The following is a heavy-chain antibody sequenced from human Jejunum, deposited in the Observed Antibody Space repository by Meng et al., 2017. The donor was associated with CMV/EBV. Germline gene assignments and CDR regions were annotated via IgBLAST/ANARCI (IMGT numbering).Heavy chain of an antibody. CDR2: IDFSGPT. CDR1: GASISSGGYF. V-gene: IGHV4-39*06. D-gene: IGHD5-24*01. CDR3: ARDGEGRWLQLGC. J-gene: IGHJ4*02. Sequence: GASISSGGYFWGWVRQPPGKGLEWIGSIDFSGPTRYNPSLGSRVVISVDTSMNQLTLRLDSVTAADTAVYYCARDGEGRWLQLGCWGQGTLVTVSS.